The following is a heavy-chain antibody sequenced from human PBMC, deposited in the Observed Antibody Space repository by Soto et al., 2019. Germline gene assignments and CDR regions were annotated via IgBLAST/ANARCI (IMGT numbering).Heavy chain of an antibody. Sequence: SETLSLTCTVSGGSISSTSYYWGWLRQPPGKGLEWIGSIYHGGSTYYNPSLNSRVTLSIDMTNNHVSLILNSVTAADTAVYYCARVGPWVPYYYDSSPYTFENWFDPWGQGTLVTVPQ. CDR3: ARVGPWVPYYYDSSPYTFENWFDP. J-gene: IGHJ5*02. V-gene: IGHV4-39*02. CDR2: IYHGGST. CDR1: GGSISSTSYY. D-gene: IGHD3-22*01.